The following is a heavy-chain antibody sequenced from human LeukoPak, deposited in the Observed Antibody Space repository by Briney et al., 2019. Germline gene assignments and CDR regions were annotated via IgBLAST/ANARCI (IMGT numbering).Heavy chain of an antibody. D-gene: IGHD6-13*01. CDR1: GGSISSYY. CDR2: IYYSGNT. V-gene: IGHV4-59*01. CDR3: ARVDGYSSSWYVDY. J-gene: IGHJ4*02. Sequence: SETLSLTCTVSGGSISSYYWSWIRQPPGKGLEWIGYIYYSGNTNYNPSLKSRVTISVDTSKNQFSLKLSSVTAADTAVYYCARVDGYSSSWYVDYWGQGTLVTVSS.